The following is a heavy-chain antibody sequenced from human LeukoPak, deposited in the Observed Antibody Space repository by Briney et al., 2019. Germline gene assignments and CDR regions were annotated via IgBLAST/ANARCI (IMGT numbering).Heavy chain of an antibody. CDR3: AREVAVAGFDY. J-gene: IGHJ4*02. V-gene: IGHV1-3*01. CDR1: GYTFTSYA. CDR2: INAGTGNT. D-gene: IGHD6-19*01. Sequence: ASVKVSCKASGYTFTSYALHWVRQALGQRLEWMGWINAGTGNTKYSQEFQGRVTITRDTSATTAYMELSSLRSEDTAVYYCAREVAVAGFDYWGQGTLVTVSS.